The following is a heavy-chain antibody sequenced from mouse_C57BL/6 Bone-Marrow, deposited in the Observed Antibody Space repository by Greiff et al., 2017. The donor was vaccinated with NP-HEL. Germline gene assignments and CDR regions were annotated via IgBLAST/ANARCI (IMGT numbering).Heavy chain of an antibody. D-gene: IGHD2-3*01. CDR3: VRHGGYYPYYAMDY. J-gene: IGHJ4*01. CDR1: GFSFNTYA. CDR2: IRSKSNNYAT. V-gene: IGHV10-1*01. Sequence: EVQLVESGGGLVQPKGSLKLSCAASGFSFNTYAMNWVRQAPGQGLEWVARIRSKSNNYATSYADSVKDRFTISRDDSESMLYLQMNNLKTEDTAMYYCVRHGGYYPYYAMDYWGQGTSVTVSS.